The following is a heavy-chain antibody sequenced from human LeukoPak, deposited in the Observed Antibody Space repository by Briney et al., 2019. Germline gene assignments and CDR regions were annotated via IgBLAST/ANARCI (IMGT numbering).Heavy chain of an antibody. D-gene: IGHD2-15*01. CDR2: IMQDGSEK. CDR1: GFTFSSYW. J-gene: IGHJ4*02. V-gene: IGHV3-7*01. Sequence: GGSLRLSCAVSGFTFSSYWMSWVRQAPGKGLEWVANIMQDGSEKYYVDSVKGRFTISRDNAKNSLYLQMNSLRAEDTAVYYCARVCSGASRRDYWGQGTLVTVSS. CDR3: ARVCSGASRRDY.